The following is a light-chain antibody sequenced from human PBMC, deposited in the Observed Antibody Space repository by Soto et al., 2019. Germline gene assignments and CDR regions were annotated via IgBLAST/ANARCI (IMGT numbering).Light chain of an antibody. CDR2: PAS. V-gene: IGKV1-39*01. CDR1: QPCGNY. J-gene: IGKJ5*01. CDR3: QQTDAVPLT. Sequence: DVQRTQAPSSMYASVGDRVTIACRARQPCGNYLNWYQQKPGEAHKALIFPASSLRSGVPSRFSGSGYGTDFTRIINNLHPEDSATYNCQQTDAVPLTFGQGKRL.